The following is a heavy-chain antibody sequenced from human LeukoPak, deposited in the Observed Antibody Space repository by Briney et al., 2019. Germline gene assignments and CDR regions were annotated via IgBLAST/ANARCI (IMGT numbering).Heavy chain of an antibody. CDR2: INPNSGGT. V-gene: IGHV1-2*02. Sequence: ASVKVSCKASGYTFTGYYMHWVRQAPGQGLEWMGWINPNSGGTNYAQKFQGRVTMTEDTSTDTAYMELSSLRSEDTAVYYCATARITMGRSYWYFDLWGRGTLVTVSS. CDR1: GYTFTGYY. D-gene: IGHD3-10*01. J-gene: IGHJ2*01. CDR3: ATARITMGRSYWYFDL.